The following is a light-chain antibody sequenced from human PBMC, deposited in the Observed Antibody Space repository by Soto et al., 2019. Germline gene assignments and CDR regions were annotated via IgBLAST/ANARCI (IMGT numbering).Light chain of an antibody. V-gene: IGKV1-39*01. CDR2: AAS. J-gene: IGKJ4*01. CDR3: QQSDTIPFT. CDR1: QSISNY. Sequence: DIQMTQSPSSLSASVGDRVTITCRASQSISNYLSWYQQKPGKAPNLLIFAASSLQSGVPSRFSGSGSGTDFTLTISSLQPEDFATYYCQQSDTIPFTFGGGTTVEIK.